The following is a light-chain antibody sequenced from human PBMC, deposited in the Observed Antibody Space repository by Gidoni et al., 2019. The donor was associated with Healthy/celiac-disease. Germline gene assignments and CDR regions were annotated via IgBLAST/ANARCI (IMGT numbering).Light chain of an antibody. J-gene: IGLJ2*01. Sequence: ISCTGSSSNIGAGYDVHWYQQLPGTAPKLLIYGNSNRPSGVPDRFSGSKSGTSASLAITGLQAEDEADYYCQSYDSSLSVYVVFGGGTKLTVL. CDR3: QSYDSSLSVYVV. CDR1: SSNIGAGYD. V-gene: IGLV1-40*01. CDR2: GNS.